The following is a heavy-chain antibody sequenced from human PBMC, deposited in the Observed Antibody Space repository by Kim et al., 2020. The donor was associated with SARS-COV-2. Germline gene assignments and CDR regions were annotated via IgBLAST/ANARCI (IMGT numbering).Heavy chain of an antibody. CDR1: GFTFSSYE. J-gene: IGHJ4*02. Sequence: GGSLRLSCAASGFTFSSYEMNWVRQAPGKGLEWVSYISSSGSTIYYADSVKGRFTISRDNAKNSLYLQMNSLRAEDTAVYYCARDWLFDGRREYRDYFDYWGQGTLVTVSS. D-gene: IGHD3-22*01. CDR2: ISSSGSTI. CDR3: ARDWLFDGRREYRDYFDY. V-gene: IGHV3-48*03.